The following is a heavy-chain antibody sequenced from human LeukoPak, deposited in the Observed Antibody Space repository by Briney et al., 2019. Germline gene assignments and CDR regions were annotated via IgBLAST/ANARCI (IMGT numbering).Heavy chain of an antibody. CDR3: ARAGHNWNNAGYYFDY. J-gene: IGHJ4*02. D-gene: IGHD1/OR15-1a*01. CDR2: INWNGGST. V-gene: IGHV3-20*04. Sequence: PGGSLRLSCAASGFTFDDYGMSWVRQAPGKGLEWASGINWNGGSTGYADSVKGRFTISRDNAKNSLYLQMNSLRAEDTALYYCARAGHNWNNAGYYFDYWGQGTLVTVSS. CDR1: GFTFDDYG.